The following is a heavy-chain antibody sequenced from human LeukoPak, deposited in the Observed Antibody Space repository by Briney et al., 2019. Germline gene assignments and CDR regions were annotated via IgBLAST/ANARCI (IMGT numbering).Heavy chain of an antibody. J-gene: IGHJ5*02. Sequence: GGSLRLSCAASRFTFSSYWMSWVRQAPGKGLEWVAGIKQDGTEKYYVASVKGRFTITRDNAKNSLYLQMNSLRAEDTAVYYCARELAAAGTTGMDWFDRWGQGTLVTVSS. CDR2: IKQDGTEK. CDR1: RFTFSSYW. CDR3: ARELAAAGTTGMDWFDR. D-gene: IGHD6-13*01. V-gene: IGHV3-7*01.